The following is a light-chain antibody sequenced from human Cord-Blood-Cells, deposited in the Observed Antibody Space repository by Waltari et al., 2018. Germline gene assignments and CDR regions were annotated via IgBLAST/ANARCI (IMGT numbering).Light chain of an antibody. V-gene: IGKV3-15*01. CDR3: QQYNNWPPVT. J-gene: IGKJ3*01. Sequence: EIVMTQSPATLSVSPGERATLSCRASQSVSSNLAWYQQKPGQAPRLLLYGASTRATGIPARFSGSGSGTEFTLTISSLQSEDVAVYYCQQYNNWPPVTFGPGTKVDIK. CDR2: GAS. CDR1: QSVSSN.